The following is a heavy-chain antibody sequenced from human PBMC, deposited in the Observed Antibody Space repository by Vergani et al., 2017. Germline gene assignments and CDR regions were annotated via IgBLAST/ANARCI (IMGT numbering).Heavy chain of an antibody. D-gene: IGHD5-18*01. J-gene: IGHJ6*03. V-gene: IGHV3-30-3*01. CDR2: ISNDGSNK. Sequence: QVQLVESGGGVVQPGRSLRLSCAASGFTFSSYAMHWVRKAPGKGLEWVAVISNDGSNKYYADAVKGRFTISRDNSKNTLYLQMNSLRSEDTAVYYCARAGYSYGYFGYYYMDVWGKGTTVTVSS. CDR1: GFTFSSYA. CDR3: ARAGYSYGYFGYYYMDV.